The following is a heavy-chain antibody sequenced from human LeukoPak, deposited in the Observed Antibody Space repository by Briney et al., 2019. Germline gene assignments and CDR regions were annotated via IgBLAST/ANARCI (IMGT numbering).Heavy chain of an antibody. CDR3: ARSERLRWMVRGVQFDY. CDR2: IYYSGST. CDR1: GGSISSYY. V-gene: IGHV4-59*01. J-gene: IGHJ4*02. D-gene: IGHD3-10*01. Sequence: SETLSLTCTVSGGSISSYYWSWIRQPPGKGLEWIGYIYYSGSTNYNPSLQSRVTIPVDTSKNQFSLKLSSVTAADTAVYYCARSERLRWMVRGVQFDYWGQGTLVTVSS.